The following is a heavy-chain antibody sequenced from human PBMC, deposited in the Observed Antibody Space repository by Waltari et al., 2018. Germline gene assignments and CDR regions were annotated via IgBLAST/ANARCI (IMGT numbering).Heavy chain of an antibody. CDR2: IYSGGSRT. CDR3: AKGKNKGLLWFRELNYMDV. CDR1: GFTFSSYA. J-gene: IGHJ6*03. V-gene: IGHV3-23*03. Sequence: EVQLLESGGGLVQPGGSLRLSCAASGFTFSSYAMSWVRQAPGKGLEWVSVIYSGGSRTYHADSVKGRFTISRDNSKNTLYLQMNSLRAEDTAVYYCAKGKNKGLLWFRELNYMDVWGKGTTVTVSS. D-gene: IGHD3-10*01.